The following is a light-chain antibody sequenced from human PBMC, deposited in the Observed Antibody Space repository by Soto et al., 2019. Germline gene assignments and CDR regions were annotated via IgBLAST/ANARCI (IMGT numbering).Light chain of an antibody. CDR3: QQRTNWPMYT. CDR2: DAS. Sequence: EIVLTQSPATLSLSPGERATLSCRASQSVSSYLAWYQQKPGQAPRLLIYDASNRATAIPARFSGSGSGTDFTLTISSLAPEDFAVYYCQQRTNWPMYTFGQGTKLEIK. CDR1: QSVSSY. V-gene: IGKV3-11*01. J-gene: IGKJ2*01.